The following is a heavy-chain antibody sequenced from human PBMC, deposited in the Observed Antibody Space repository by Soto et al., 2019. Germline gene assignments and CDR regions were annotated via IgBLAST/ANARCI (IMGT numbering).Heavy chain of an antibody. Sequence: QVQLVESGGGLVKPGGSLRLSCAASGFTFSDYHMSWIRQAPWKGLEWVSDISSSGSIMYYADSVKGRFTISRDNAKNSLYLQMNSLRAEDTAVYYCARTPDGGYFYYYYMDVWGKGTTVTVSS. CDR3: ARTPDGGYFYYYYMDV. CDR1: GFTFSDYH. V-gene: IGHV3-11*01. J-gene: IGHJ6*03. D-gene: IGHD4-17*01. CDR2: ISSSGSIM.